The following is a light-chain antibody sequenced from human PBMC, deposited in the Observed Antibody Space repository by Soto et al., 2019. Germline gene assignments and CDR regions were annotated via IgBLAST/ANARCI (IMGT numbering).Light chain of an antibody. CDR2: EVN. V-gene: IGLV2-14*01. CDR3: SSYTASASLV. CDR1: SADVGGYNS. J-gene: IGLJ2*01. Sequence: QSVLTQPASVSGSPGQSIAISCTGTSADVGGYNSVSWYQQSPGKAPKLVIFEVNNRPSGISNRFSGSKSGNAASLTISGLQAEDEGDYYCSSYTASASLVFGGGTKLTVL.